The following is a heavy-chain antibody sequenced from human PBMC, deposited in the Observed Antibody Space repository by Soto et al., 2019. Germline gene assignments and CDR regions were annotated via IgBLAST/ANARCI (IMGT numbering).Heavy chain of an antibody. V-gene: IGHV1-69*13. D-gene: IGHD4-17*01. CDR2: VIPIFGTA. CDR1: GGTFSSYA. CDR3: ARDDYGDYYYYGMDV. J-gene: IGHJ6*02. Sequence: SVKVSCKASGGTFSSYAISWVRQAPGQGLEWMGGVIPIFGTANYAQKFQGRVTITADESTSTAYMELSSLRSEDTAVYYCARDDYGDYYYYGMDVWGQGTTVTVSS.